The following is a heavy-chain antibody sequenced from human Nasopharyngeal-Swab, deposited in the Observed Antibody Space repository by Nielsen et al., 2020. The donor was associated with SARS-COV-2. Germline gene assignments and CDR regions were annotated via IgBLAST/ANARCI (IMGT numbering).Heavy chain of an antibody. Sequence: WVRQAPGQGLEWLGWISSYNGYTNYAHKFQGRVTMTTDTSTSTAYMELRTLRSDDTAIYYCARVKMIAASIEDDYWGQGTLVTVSS. CDR2: ISSYNGYT. CDR3: ARVKMIAASIEDDY. V-gene: IGHV1-18*01. D-gene: IGHD6-25*01. J-gene: IGHJ4*02.